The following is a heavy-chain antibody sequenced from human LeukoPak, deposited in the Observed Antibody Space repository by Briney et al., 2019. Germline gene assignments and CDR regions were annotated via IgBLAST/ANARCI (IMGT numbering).Heavy chain of an antibody. J-gene: IGHJ4*02. CDR3: ARAGGFFDY. Sequence: NPSETLSLTCTVSGGSISSYYWSWIRQPPGKGLEWIGYIYYSGSTNYNPSLKSRVTISVDTSKNQFSLKLSSVTAADTAVYYCARAGGFFDYWAQGPLVPVSS. CDR2: IYYSGST. V-gene: IGHV4-59*01. CDR1: GGSISSYY. D-gene: IGHD3-10*01.